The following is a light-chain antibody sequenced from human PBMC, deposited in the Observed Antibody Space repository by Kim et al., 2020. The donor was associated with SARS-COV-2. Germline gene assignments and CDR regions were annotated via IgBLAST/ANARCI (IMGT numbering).Light chain of an antibody. J-gene: IGKJ2*03. CDR3: QQSYSTPYS. Sequence: DIQMTQSPSSLSASVGDRVTITCRASQSISSYLNWYQQKPGKAPKLLIYAASSLQSGLPSRFSGSGSGTDFTLTISSLQPEDFATYYCQQSYSTPYSFG. CDR2: AAS. V-gene: IGKV1-39*01. CDR1: QSISSY.